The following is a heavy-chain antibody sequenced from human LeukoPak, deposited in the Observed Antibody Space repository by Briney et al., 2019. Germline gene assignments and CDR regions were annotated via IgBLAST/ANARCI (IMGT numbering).Heavy chain of an antibody. CDR2: INHSGST. Sequence: PSETLSLTCAVYGGSFSGYYWSWIRQPPGKGLEWIGEINHSGSTNYNPSLKSRVTISVDTSKTQFSLKLSSVTAADTAVYYCARGYRGYSSSSYAYWGQGTLVTVSS. D-gene: IGHD6-6*01. CDR1: GGSFSGYY. CDR3: ARGYRGYSSSSYAY. V-gene: IGHV4-34*01. J-gene: IGHJ4*02.